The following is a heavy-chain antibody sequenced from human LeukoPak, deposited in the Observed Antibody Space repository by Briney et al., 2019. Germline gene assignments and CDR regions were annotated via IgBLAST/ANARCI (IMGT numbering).Heavy chain of an antibody. Sequence: GASVKVSCKASEGTFSSYAISWVRQAPGQGLEWMGRIIPIFGTANYAQKFQGRVTITADKSTSTAYMELSSLRSEDTAVYYCARVENGSYGYLVYWGQGTLVTVSS. CDR3: ARVENGSYGYLVY. V-gene: IGHV1-69*06. J-gene: IGHJ4*02. D-gene: IGHD5-18*01. CDR1: EGTFSSYA. CDR2: IIPIFGTA.